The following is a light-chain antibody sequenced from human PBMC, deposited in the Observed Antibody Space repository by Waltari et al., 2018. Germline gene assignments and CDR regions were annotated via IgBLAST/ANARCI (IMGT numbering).Light chain of an antibody. CDR3: CSYAGSFTFV. CDR1: SSDVGFFNL. J-gene: IGLJ1*01. CDR2: DVS. Sequence: QSALTQPASVSGSPGQSITISCPGTSSDVGFFNLFSWYQQHPDKAPKLMIYDVSKRPSGVPDRFSGSKSGNTASLTISGLQAEDEADYYCCSYAGSFTFVFGTETKVTVL. V-gene: IGLV2-11*01.